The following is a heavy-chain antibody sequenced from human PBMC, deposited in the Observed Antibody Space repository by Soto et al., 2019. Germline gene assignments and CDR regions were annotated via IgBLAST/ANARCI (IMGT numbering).Heavy chain of an antibody. V-gene: IGHV3-30*18. CDR3: AKLQYMDIVATIVLGGMDV. CDR1: GFTFSSYG. D-gene: IGHD5-12*01. CDR2: ISYDGSNK. J-gene: IGHJ6*02. Sequence: QVQLVESGGGVVQPGRSLRLSCAASGFTFSSYGMHWVRQAPGKGLEWVAVISYDGSNKYYADSVKGRFTISRDNSKNTLYLTMNSLRAEDTAVYYCAKLQYMDIVATIVLGGMDVWGQGTTVTVSS.